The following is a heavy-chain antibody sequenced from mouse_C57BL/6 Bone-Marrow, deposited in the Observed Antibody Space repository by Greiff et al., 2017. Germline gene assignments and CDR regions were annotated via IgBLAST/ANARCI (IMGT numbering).Heavy chain of an antibody. Sequence: QLQQSGPVLVKPGASVKMSCKASGYTFPDYYMNWVKQSHGKSLEWIGVINPYNGGTSYNQKFKGKATLTVDKSSSTAYMELNSLTSEDSAVYYCARFVNGFLYYFDYWGQGTTLTVSS. J-gene: IGHJ2*01. CDR1: GYTFPDYY. CDR3: ARFVNGFLYYFDY. CDR2: INPYNGGT. V-gene: IGHV1-19*01. D-gene: IGHD2-2*01.